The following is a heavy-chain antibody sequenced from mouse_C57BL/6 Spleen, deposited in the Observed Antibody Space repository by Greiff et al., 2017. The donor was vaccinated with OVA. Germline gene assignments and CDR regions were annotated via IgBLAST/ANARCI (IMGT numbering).Heavy chain of an antibody. D-gene: IGHD1-1*01. CDR3: ARDSTVVDFDV. J-gene: IGHJ1*03. V-gene: IGHV5-17*01. CDR1: GFTFSDYG. CDR2: ISSGSSTI. Sequence: EVMLVESGGGLVKPGGSLKLSCAASGFTFSDYGMHWVRQAPEKGLEWVAYISSGSSTIYYADTVKGRFTISRDNAKNTLFLQMTSLRSEDTAMYYCARDSTVVDFDVWGTGTTVTVSS.